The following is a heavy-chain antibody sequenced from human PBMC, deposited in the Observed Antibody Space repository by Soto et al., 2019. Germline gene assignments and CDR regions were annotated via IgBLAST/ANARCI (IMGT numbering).Heavy chain of an antibody. CDR3: ASVVIVGTSYYFDY. CDR1: GFTFSDHY. D-gene: IGHD5-12*01. V-gene: IGHV3-72*01. J-gene: IGHJ4*02. Sequence: EVQLVESGGGLVQPGGSLRLSCAASGFTFSDHYMDWVRQPPGKGLEWVGRIRKKANSYTTEYAASVKGRFTISRDRSKNALYVQMNTLKTEDTAVYYCASVVIVGTSYYFDYWGQGTLVNVDS. CDR2: IRKKANSYTT.